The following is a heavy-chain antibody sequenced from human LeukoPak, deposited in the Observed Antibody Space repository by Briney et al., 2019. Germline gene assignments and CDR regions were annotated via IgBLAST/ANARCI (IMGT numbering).Heavy chain of an antibody. Sequence: PGGSLRLSCAASGFTFSSYAMSWVRQAPGKGLEWVSAISGSGGSTYYADSVKGRFTISRDNSKNTLYLQMNSLRAEDTAVYYCAKLPTLTGIPRYAFDIWGQGTMVTVSS. J-gene: IGHJ3*02. V-gene: IGHV3-23*01. D-gene: IGHD3-9*01. CDR2: ISGSGGST. CDR3: AKLPTLTGIPRYAFDI. CDR1: GFTFSSYA.